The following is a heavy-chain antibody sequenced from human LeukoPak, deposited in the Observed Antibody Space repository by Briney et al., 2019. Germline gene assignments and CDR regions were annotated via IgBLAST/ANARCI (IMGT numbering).Heavy chain of an antibody. J-gene: IGHJ4*02. CDR1: GFTFSAFS. V-gene: IGHV3-21*01. D-gene: IGHD6-19*01. Sequence: GGSLRLSCAASGFTFSAFSMNWVRQAPGKGLEWVSAISGSSSDIYYTDSVKGRFTISRDNANNFLYLQVSSLRAEDTAVYYCATGYTSGTRIDYWGRGTLVSVSS. CDR3: ATGYTSGTRIDY. CDR2: ISGSSSDI.